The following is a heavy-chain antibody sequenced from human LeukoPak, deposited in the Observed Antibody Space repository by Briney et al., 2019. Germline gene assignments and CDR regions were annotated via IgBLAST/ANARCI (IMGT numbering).Heavy chain of an antibody. CDR1: GGSISSYC. CDR3: ARAITMVRGVIPYYFDY. V-gene: IGHV4-59*01. CDR2: IYYSGST. J-gene: IGHJ4*02. D-gene: IGHD3-10*01. Sequence: SETLSLTCTVSGGSISSYCWSWIRQPPGKGLEWIGYIYYSGSTNYNPSLKSRVTISVDTSKNQFSLKLSSVTAADTAVYYCARAITMVRGVIPYYFDYWGQGTLVTVSS.